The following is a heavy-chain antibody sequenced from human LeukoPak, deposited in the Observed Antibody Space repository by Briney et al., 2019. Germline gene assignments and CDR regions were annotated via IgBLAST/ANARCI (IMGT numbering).Heavy chain of an antibody. CDR3: ARVFSGNYYSGFDY. V-gene: IGHV3-23*01. Sequence: PGGSLRLSCAASGFTFSSYAMSWVRQAPGKGLEWVSAISGSGGSTYYADSVKGRFTISRDNAKNSLYLQMNSLRAEDTALYYCARVFSGNYYSGFDYWGQGTLVTVSS. CDR2: ISGSGGST. D-gene: IGHD3-10*01. J-gene: IGHJ4*02. CDR1: GFTFSSYA.